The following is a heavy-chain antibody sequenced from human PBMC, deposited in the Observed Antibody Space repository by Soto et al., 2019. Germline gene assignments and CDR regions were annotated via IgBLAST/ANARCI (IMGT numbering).Heavy chain of an antibody. Sequence: HVQLQESGPGLVKPSETLSLTCTVSGGSVSSGSYYWNWIRQPPGKGLEWIGYVYYSGGSNYNPSLKSRVTISVDPYKNEFSLKVESVIAADTAVYYCARDDITSRPGYFDYWGLGTLVTVSS. D-gene: IGHD6-6*01. V-gene: IGHV4-61*01. CDR2: VYYSGGS. CDR3: ARDDITSRPGYFDY. CDR1: GGSVSSGSYY. J-gene: IGHJ4*02.